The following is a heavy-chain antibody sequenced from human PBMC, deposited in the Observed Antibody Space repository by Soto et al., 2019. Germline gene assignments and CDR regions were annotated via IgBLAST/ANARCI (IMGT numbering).Heavy chain of an antibody. V-gene: IGHV4-39*01. CDR2: IYYSGST. CDR1: GGSISSSSYY. Sequence: SETLSLTCTVSGGSISSSSYYWGWIRQPPGKGLEWIGSIYYSGSTYYNPSPKSRVTISVDTSKNQFSLKLSSVTAADTAVYYCARHPPYYGSGSYAFDIWGQGTMVTVSS. D-gene: IGHD3-10*01. J-gene: IGHJ3*02. CDR3: ARHPPYYGSGSYAFDI.